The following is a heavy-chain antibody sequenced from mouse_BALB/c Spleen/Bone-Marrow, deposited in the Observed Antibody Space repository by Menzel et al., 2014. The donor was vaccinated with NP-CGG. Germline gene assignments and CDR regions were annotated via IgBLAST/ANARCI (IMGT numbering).Heavy chain of an antibody. D-gene: IGHD3-2*01. Sequence: VQLQQSGAELMKPGASVKISCKATGYTFSSYWIEWVKQRPGHGLEWIREILPGSGSTNYNEKFKGKATFTADTSSNTAYRQLSSLTSEDSAVYYCATARATWFAYWGQGTLVTVSA. J-gene: IGHJ3*01. CDR3: ATARATWFAY. V-gene: IGHV1-9*01. CDR1: GYTFSSYW. CDR2: ILPGSGST.